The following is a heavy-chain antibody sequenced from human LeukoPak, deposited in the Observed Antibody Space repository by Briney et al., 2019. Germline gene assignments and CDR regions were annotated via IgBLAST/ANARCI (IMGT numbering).Heavy chain of an antibody. CDR1: GGSFSGYY. CDR3: ARLGVPAAADY. J-gene: IGHJ4*02. CDR2: INHSGST. Sequence: SETLSLTCAVYGGSFSGYYWSWIRQPPGKGLEWIGEINHSGSTNYNPSLKSRVTISVDTSKNQFSLKLRSVTAADTAVYYCARLGVPAAADYWGQVTLVTVSS. V-gene: IGHV4-34*01. D-gene: IGHD2-2*01.